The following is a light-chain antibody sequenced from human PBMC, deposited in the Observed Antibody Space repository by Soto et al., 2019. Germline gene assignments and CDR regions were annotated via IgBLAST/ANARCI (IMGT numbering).Light chain of an antibody. CDR1: QSISNH. J-gene: IGKJ1*01. V-gene: IGKV1-39*01. CDR2: AAS. Sequence: DIQITVSLSGLSASVEDRVIITCRASQSISNHLNWYQQKPGKAPKLLIFAASSLQSGVPSRFSGSRSGPDFTLTISSLQPEDFATYYCQQSYSSPPTFGQGTKV. CDR3: QQSYSSPPT.